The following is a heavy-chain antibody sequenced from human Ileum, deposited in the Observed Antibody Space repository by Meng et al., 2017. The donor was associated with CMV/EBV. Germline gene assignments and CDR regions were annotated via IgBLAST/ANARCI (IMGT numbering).Heavy chain of an antibody. Sequence: QVQMLESGPGLLKPSETLSLACTVSGDSINNYFGGWIRQPAGKGLEWIGRVSSTGRINYNPSLESRVTMSLDTSKNQFFLNLRSVTAADTALYYCARVILPAHRGAFDIWGRGTMVTVSS. J-gene: IGHJ3*02. V-gene: IGHV4-4*07. CDR1: GDSINNYF. D-gene: IGHD1-26*01. CDR3: ARVILPAHRGAFDI. CDR2: VSSTGRI.